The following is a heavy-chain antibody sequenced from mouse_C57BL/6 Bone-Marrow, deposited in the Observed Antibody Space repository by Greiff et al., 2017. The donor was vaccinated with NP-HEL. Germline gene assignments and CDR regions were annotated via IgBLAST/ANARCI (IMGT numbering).Heavy chain of an antibody. CDR1: GFTFSSYT. D-gene: IGHD2-1*01. Sequence: EVKVVESGGGLVKPGGSLKLSCAASGFTFSSYTMSWVRQTPEKRLEWVATISGGGGNTYYPDSVKGRFTISRDNAKNTLYLQMSSLRSEDTALYYCARHTLIYYGNYVDYWGQGTTLTVSS. V-gene: IGHV5-9*01. CDR2: ISGGGGNT. J-gene: IGHJ2*01. CDR3: ARHTLIYYGNYVDY.